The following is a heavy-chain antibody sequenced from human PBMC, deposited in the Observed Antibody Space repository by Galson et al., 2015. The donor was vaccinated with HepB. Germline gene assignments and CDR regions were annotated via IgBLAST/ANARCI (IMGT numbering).Heavy chain of an antibody. J-gene: IGHJ3*02. CDR2: VDPEDGET. V-gene: IGHV1-69-2*01. Sequence: VKVSCKVSGYTFTDYYMHWVQQAPGKGLEWMGLVDPEDGETIYAEKFQGRVTITADTSTDTAYMELSSLRSEDTAVYYCATLWNDMTDDAFDIWGQGTMVTVSS. CDR1: GYTFTDYY. D-gene: IGHD1-1*01. CDR3: ATLWNDMTDDAFDI.